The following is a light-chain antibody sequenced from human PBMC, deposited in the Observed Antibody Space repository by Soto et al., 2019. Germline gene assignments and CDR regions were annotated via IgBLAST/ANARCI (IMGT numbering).Light chain of an antibody. J-gene: IGLJ3*02. Sequence: QSVLTQPPSVSAAAGQEVAISCSGSTSNIGKNYISWYQQFPGTAPRRLIYDNNKRPSEIPNRFSGSKSGTSATLGITGLQTGDEGTYYCATWDDSLNVWVFGGGTQLTVL. V-gene: IGLV1-51*01. CDR1: TSNIGKNY. CDR2: DNN. CDR3: ATWDDSLNVWV.